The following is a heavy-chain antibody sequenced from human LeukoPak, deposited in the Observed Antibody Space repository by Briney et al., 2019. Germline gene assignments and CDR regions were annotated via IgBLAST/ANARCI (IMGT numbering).Heavy chain of an antibody. CDR3: AKADMATTSFDC. D-gene: IGHD5-24*01. Sequence: GGSLRLSCAASGFTFGTYAMSWVRQAPGKGLEWVSAISGGGSTKYYADSMKGRFTVSRDNSKNTLFLLMGSLRAEDTAVYYCAKADMATTSFDCWGQGTLVTVSS. J-gene: IGHJ4*02. CDR2: ISGGGSTK. V-gene: IGHV3-23*01. CDR1: GFTFGTYA.